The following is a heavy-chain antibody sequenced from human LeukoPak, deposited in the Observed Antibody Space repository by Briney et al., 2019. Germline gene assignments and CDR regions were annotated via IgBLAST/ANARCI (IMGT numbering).Heavy chain of an antibody. CDR1: GGSISSYY. CDR3: ARDDTAMGS. CDR2: IYYSGST. V-gene: IGHV4-59*01. J-gene: IGHJ4*02. D-gene: IGHD5-18*01. Sequence: PSETLSLTCTVSGGSISSYYWSWIRQPPGKGLEWIGYIYYSGSTNYNPSLKSRVTISVDTSKNQFSLKLSSVTAADTAVYYFARDDTAMGSWGQGTLVTVSS.